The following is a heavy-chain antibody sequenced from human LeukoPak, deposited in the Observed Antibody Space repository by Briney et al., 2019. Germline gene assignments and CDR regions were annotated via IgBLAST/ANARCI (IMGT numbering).Heavy chain of an antibody. V-gene: IGHV4-30-2*01. CDR2: IYHSEST. D-gene: IGHD3-22*01. CDR1: GGXISSGGYS. CDR3: ARAFLRDSNGYLNYFDY. Sequence: PSETLSLTCAVSGGXISSGGYSWSWIRQPPGKGLECIGYIYHSESTYYNPSLKSRVTISVDRSKNQFSLEMNSVTAADTAVYYCARAFLRDSNGYLNYFDYWGQGTLVTVSS. J-gene: IGHJ4*02.